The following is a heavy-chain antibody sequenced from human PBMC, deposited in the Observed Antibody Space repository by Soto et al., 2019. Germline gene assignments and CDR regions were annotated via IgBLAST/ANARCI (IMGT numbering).Heavy chain of an antibody. CDR1: GGSISSGDYY. CDR2: IYYSGST. CDR3: ARVPTVDTAEAYYYYDYGMDV. D-gene: IGHD5-18*01. J-gene: IGHJ6*02. Sequence: PSETLSLTCTVSGGSISSGDYYWSWIRQPPGKGLEWIGYIYYSGSTYYNPSLKSRVTISVDTSKNQFSLKLSPVTAADTAVYYWARVPTVDTAEAYYYYDYGMDVWGQGTTVTVSS. V-gene: IGHV4-30-4*01.